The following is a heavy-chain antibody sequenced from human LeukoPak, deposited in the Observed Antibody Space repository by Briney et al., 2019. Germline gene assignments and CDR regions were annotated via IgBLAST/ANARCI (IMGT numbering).Heavy chain of an antibody. J-gene: IGHJ3*02. CDR2: ISYNGKDE. D-gene: IGHD6-19*01. V-gene: IGHV3-30*18. CDR3: AKDLAQWLVRYAFDI. Sequence: GGSLRLSCAASGFTFSIYGMHWVRQAPGKGLEWVAAISYNGKDEKYADSVKGRFTISRDNSKNTLYLQMNSLRAEDTAVYYCAKDLAQWLVRYAFDIWGQGTMVTVSS. CDR1: GFTFSIYG.